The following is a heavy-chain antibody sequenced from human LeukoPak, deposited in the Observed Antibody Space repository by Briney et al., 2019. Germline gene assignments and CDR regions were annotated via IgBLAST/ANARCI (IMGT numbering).Heavy chain of an antibody. Sequence: GGSLRLSCAASGFTFSGYAMSWVRQAPGKGLEWVSAISGSGGSTYYADSVKGRFTISRDNSKNTLYLQMNSLRAEDTAVYYCAKDGSGWYYPDANYFDYWGQGTLVTVSS. V-gene: IGHV3-23*01. CDR1: GFTFSGYA. J-gene: IGHJ4*02. D-gene: IGHD6-19*01. CDR2: ISGSGGST. CDR3: AKDGSGWYYPDANYFDY.